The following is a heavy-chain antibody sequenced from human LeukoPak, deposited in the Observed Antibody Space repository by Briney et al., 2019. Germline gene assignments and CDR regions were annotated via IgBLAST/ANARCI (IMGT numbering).Heavy chain of an antibody. CDR2: INSDGSST. J-gene: IGHJ4*02. CDR3: AREGYSSSAGFDY. CDR1: GFTFSSYW. V-gene: IGHV3-74*01. Sequence: GGSLRLSCAASGFTFSSYWMHWVRQAPGKGLVWVSRINSDGSSTSYADSVKGRFTISRDNAKNTLYLQMNSLRAEDTAVYYCAREGYSSSAGFDYWGQGTLVTVSS. D-gene: IGHD6-6*01.